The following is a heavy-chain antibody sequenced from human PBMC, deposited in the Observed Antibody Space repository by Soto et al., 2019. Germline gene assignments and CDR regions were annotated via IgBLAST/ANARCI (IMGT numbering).Heavy chain of an antibody. D-gene: IGHD3-10*01. CDR2: FDPEDGET. J-gene: IGHJ4*02. CDR3: ATPLRGPDYFDY. V-gene: IGHV1-24*01. CDR1: GYTLTELS. Sequence: ASVKVSCKVSGYTLTELSMHWVRQAPGKGLEWMGGFDPEDGETIYAQKFQGRVTMTEDTSTDTAYMELSSLRSEDTAVYYCATPLRGPDYFDYWGQGTLVTVSS.